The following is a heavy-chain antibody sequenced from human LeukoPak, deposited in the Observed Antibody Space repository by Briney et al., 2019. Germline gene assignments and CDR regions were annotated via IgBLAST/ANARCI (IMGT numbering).Heavy chain of an antibody. CDR3: ARNAGSGYYGPDNWFDP. CDR1: GGSISSYY. J-gene: IGHJ5*02. CDR2: IYYSGST. Sequence: SETLSLTCTVSGGSISSYYWSWIRQPPGKGLEWIGYIYYSGSTYYNPSLKSRVTISVDTSKNQFSLKLSSVTAADTDVYYCARNAGSGYYGPDNWFDPWGQGTLVTVSS. V-gene: IGHV4-30-4*01. D-gene: IGHD3-22*01.